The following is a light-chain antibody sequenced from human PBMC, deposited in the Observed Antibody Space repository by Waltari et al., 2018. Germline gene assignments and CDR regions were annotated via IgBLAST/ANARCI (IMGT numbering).Light chain of an antibody. J-gene: IGKJ1*01. CDR1: QSVTSTY. V-gene: IGKV3-20*01. CDR2: DAS. CDR3: QQYGALPWT. Sequence: EVVLTQSSGTLSLSPGERATLSCRASQSVTSTYLAWYQQTPGQAPRLIIYDASTRATDIPDRFSGSGSGTDFTLTISRVEPEDFAVYHCQQYGALPWTFGQGTKVEMK.